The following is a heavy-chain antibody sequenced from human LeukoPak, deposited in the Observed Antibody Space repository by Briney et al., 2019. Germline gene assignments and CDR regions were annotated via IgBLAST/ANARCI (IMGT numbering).Heavy chain of an antibody. CDR3: ARLHIGINWSDP. Sequence: SETLSLTCTVSGGSISSYYWSWIRQPPGKGLEWIGYIYYSGSTNYNPSLKSRVTISVDTSKNQFSLKLSSVTAADTAVYYCARLHIGINWSDPWGQGTLVTVSS. J-gene: IGHJ5*02. V-gene: IGHV4-59*08. CDR2: IYYSGST. D-gene: IGHD2-21*01. CDR1: GGSISSYY.